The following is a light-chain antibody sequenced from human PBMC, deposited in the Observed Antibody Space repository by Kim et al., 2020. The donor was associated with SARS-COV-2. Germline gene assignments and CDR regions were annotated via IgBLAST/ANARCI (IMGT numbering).Light chain of an antibody. CDR3: QHRTT. CDR1: QDISNY. Sequence: DIQMTQSPSSLSASVGDRVTITCQASQDISNYLNWYQQKPGKAPKLLIYDASNLETGVPSRFSGSGSGTDFTFTISSLQPEDIATYYCQHRTTFGQGTKLEI. J-gene: IGKJ2*01. V-gene: IGKV1-33*01. CDR2: DAS.